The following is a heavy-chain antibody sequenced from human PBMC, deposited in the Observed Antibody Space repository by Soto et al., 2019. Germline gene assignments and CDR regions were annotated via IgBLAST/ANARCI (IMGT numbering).Heavy chain of an antibody. Sequence: SQTLSLTCAICGDSVSLNSAAWNWIRQSPSRGLEWLGRTYYGSKWYNDYAVSVKSRITINPDTSKNQFSLQLNSVTPEDTAVYYCARALGYCSGGSCYSSYMDVWGKGTTVTVSS. V-gene: IGHV6-1*01. CDR3: ARALGYCSGGSCYSSYMDV. CDR2: TYYGSKWYN. J-gene: IGHJ6*03. CDR1: GDSVSLNSAA. D-gene: IGHD2-15*01.